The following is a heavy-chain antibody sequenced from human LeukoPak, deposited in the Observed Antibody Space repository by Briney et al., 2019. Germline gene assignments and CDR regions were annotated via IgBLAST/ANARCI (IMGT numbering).Heavy chain of an antibody. CDR3: VILEDYDVLTGDYVPDY. CDR1: GFTFSNYA. J-gene: IGHJ4*02. CDR2: ITCSGTST. D-gene: IGHD3-9*01. Sequence: GGSLSLSCEASGFTFSNYAKSWVRQAPGRGLEWVSAITCSGTSTYYADSLKGRFTMSRDNSKTTVFLQMNSLRHEDTAIYYCVILEDYDVLTGDYVPDYWGQGTLVTVSS. V-gene: IGHV3-23*01.